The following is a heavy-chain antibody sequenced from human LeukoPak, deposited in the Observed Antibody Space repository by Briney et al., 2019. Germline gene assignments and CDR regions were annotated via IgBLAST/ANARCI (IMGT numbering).Heavy chain of an antibody. Sequence: PSETLSLTCTVSGDSISSGDYYWSWIRQPAGKGLEWIGRIHTTGSTNYNPSLKSRVTMSVDMSKNQFSLKLSSVTAADTAVYYCARDAYYYGSESYFFDFWGQGTLVTVSS. J-gene: IGHJ4*02. CDR1: GDSISSGDYY. CDR2: IHTTGST. D-gene: IGHD3-10*01. V-gene: IGHV4-61*02. CDR3: ARDAYYYGSESYFFDF.